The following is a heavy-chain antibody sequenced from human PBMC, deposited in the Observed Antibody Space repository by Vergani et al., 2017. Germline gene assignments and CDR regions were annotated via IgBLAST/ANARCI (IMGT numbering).Heavy chain of an antibody. Sequence: EVQVVESGGGLIKPGGSLRLSCVVSGITFKNAWINWVRQAPGKGLEWVGRIRSKNDGGTADYAAPLKGRFTISRDDSKDSAFLLVNYLKTEDTAVYFCYTDYHYYWGQGTLVTVSS. V-gene: IGHV3-15*01. CDR3: YTDYHYY. D-gene: IGHD4-11*01. J-gene: IGHJ4*02. CDR1: GITFKNAW. CDR2: IRSKNDGGTA.